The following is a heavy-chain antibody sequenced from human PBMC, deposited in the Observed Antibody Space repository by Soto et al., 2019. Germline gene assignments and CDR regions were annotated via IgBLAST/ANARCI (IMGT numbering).Heavy chain of an antibody. V-gene: IGHV3-30*18. CDR2: ISYDGSNK. CDR1: GFTFSSYG. D-gene: IGHD1-26*01. CDR3: AKEYRATWFDC. J-gene: IGHJ4*02. Sequence: GGSLRLSCAASGFTFSSYGMHWVRQAPGKGLEWVAVISYDGSNKYYADSVKGRFTISRDNSKNTLYLQMNSLRAEDTAVYYCAKEYRATWFDCWGQGTLVTVSS.